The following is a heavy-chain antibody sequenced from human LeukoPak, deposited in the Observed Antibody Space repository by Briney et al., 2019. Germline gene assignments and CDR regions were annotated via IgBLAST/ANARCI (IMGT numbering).Heavy chain of an antibody. D-gene: IGHD6-19*01. CDR2: IYPGDSDT. Sequence: GESLKISCKGSGYSFTSYWIGWVRQMPGKGLEWMGIIYPGDSDTRYSPSFQGQVTISADKSISTAYLQWSSPKASDTAMYYCARPITGYSSGWYYDYWGQGTLVTVSS. J-gene: IGHJ4*02. V-gene: IGHV5-51*01. CDR1: GYSFTSYW. CDR3: ARPITGYSSGWYYDY.